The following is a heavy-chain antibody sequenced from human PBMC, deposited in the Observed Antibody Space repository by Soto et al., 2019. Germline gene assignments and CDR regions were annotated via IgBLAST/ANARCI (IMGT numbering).Heavy chain of an antibody. CDR1: GFTFSSYS. CDR3: ARGGREITRHLDY. D-gene: IGHD3-10*01. CDR2: ISSSSAYI. V-gene: IGHV3-21*01. Sequence: EVQLVESGGDLVKPGGSLRLSCADSGFTFSSYSMNWVRQAPGKGLEWVSAISSSSAYIFYAGSVKGRFTVSRDNAKNSLYLKMNSLCADDTAVYYCARGGREITRHLDYWGEGTLVTVSS. J-gene: IGHJ4*02.